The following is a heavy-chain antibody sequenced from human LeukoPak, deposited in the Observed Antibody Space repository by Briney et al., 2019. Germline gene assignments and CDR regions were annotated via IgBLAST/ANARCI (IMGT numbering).Heavy chain of an antibody. CDR3: ARLGYNSASYWFDP. Sequence: PSETLSLTCTVSGSSINNNFWTWIRQPPGKGLEWIAYIYYTGSTYYNPSLKSRVTTSVDTSKNQFFLKLSSVTAADTAVYYCARLGYNSASYWFDPWGQGTLVTVSS. J-gene: IGHJ5*02. V-gene: IGHV4-59*08. CDR1: GSSINNNF. D-gene: IGHD5-18*01. CDR2: IYYTGST.